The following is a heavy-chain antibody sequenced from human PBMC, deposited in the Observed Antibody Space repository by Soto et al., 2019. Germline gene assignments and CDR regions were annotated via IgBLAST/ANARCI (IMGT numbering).Heavy chain of an antibody. CDR2: ISYDGSNK. V-gene: IGHV3-30*18. Sequence: QVQLVESGGGVVQTGRSLRLSCAASGFTFSSYGMHWVRQAPGKGLEWVAVISYDGSNKYYADSVKGRFTISRDNSKNTLYLQMNSLRAEDTAVYYCAKENTPFWSGYYTDWFDPWGQGTLVTVSS. J-gene: IGHJ5*02. CDR3: AKENTPFWSGYYTDWFDP. D-gene: IGHD3-3*01. CDR1: GFTFSSYG.